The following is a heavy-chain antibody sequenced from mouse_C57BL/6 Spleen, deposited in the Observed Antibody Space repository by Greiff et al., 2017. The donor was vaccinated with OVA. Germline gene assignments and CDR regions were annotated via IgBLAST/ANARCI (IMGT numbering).Heavy chain of an antibody. Sequence: QVQLQQPGAELVKPGASVKLSCKASGYTFTSYWMHWVKQRPGRGLGWIGRIDPNSGGTKYNEKFKSKATLTVDKPSSTAYMQLSSLTSEDSAVYYCARLVDYYGSSFDYWGQGTTLTVSS. V-gene: IGHV1-72*01. CDR2: IDPNSGGT. CDR3: ARLVDYYGSSFDY. CDR1: GYTFTSYW. J-gene: IGHJ2*01. D-gene: IGHD1-1*01.